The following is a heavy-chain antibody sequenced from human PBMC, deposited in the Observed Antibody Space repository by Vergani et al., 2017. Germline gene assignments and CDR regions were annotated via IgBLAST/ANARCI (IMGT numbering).Heavy chain of an antibody. CDR2: IYYSGST. CDR1: GGSISSYY. CDR3: AREVGATNYDYYYMDV. Sequence: QVQLQESGPGLAKPSETLSLTCTVSGGSISSYYWSWIRQPPGKGLEWVGYIYYSGSTNYNPSLKSRVTISVDTSKNQFSLKLSSVTAADTAVYYCAREVGATNYDYYYMDVWGKGTTVTVSS. V-gene: IGHV4-59*01. D-gene: IGHD1-26*01. J-gene: IGHJ6*03.